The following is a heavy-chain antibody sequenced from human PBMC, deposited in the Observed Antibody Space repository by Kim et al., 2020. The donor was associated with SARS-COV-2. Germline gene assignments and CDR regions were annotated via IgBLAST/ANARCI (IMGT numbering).Heavy chain of an antibody. CDR3: ARARGYSYGSLDY. D-gene: IGHD5-18*01. J-gene: IGHJ4*02. V-gene: IGHV4-39*01. Sequence: YNRSLKTRVTITGDPSRNQFSLQLNSVTAADTAVYYCARARGYSYGSLDYWGQGTLVTVSS.